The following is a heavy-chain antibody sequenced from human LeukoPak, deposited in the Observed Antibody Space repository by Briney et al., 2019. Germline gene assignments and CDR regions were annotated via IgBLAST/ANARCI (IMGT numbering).Heavy chain of an antibody. CDR2: ISWNSGSI. V-gene: IGHV3-9*01. D-gene: IGHD3-16*01. J-gene: IGHJ4*02. CDR3: ARDPQQIFGGYDY. Sequence: SGGSLRLSCAASGFTFDDHAMHWVRQAPGKGLEWVSGISWNSGSIGYADSVKGRFTISRDNAKNTLYLQMNSLRAEDTAVYYCARDPQQIFGGYDYWGQGTLVTVSS. CDR1: GFTFDDHA.